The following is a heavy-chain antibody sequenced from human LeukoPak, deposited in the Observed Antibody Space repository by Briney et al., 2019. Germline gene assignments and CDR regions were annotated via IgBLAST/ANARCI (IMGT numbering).Heavy chain of an antibody. Sequence: GGSLRLSCAASGFTFSSYAMSWIRQAPGKGLEWVSSISGSGGSTYYADSVKGRFTISRDNSKNTLYLQMNSLSAEDTALYYCARDWRSGYSIDNWGQGTLVTVSS. J-gene: IGHJ4*02. CDR1: GFTFSSYA. V-gene: IGHV3-23*01. CDR3: ARDWRSGYSIDN. D-gene: IGHD6-19*01. CDR2: ISGSGGST.